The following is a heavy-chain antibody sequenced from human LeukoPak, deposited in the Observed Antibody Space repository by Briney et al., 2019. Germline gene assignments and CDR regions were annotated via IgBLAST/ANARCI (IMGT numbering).Heavy chain of an antibody. Sequence: PGGSLRLSCAASGFTFSSYSMNWVRQAPGKGLEWVSSISRSSSYIYYADSVKGRFTISRDNAKNSLYLQMNSLRAEDTAVYYCARDPDYYDSPTDYWGQGTLVTVSS. CDR2: ISRSSSYI. J-gene: IGHJ4*02. CDR3: ARDPDYYDSPTDY. V-gene: IGHV3-21*01. CDR1: GFTFSSYS. D-gene: IGHD3-22*01.